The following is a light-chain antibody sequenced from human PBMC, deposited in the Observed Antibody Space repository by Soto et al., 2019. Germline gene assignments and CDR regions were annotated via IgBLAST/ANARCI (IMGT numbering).Light chain of an antibody. CDR1: QTVRNH. V-gene: IGKV1-39*01. J-gene: IGKJ4*01. CDR2: ATY. CDR3: QQTFSHPLT. Sequence: DIQMTQAPSSLSASVGDTVTITCRASQTVRNHVNWYQHKPGKAPDLLIYATYTVQSGVPSRFSGSGSGTDFTLSINGLQPEDLATYYCQQTFSHPLTFGGGTKLEIK.